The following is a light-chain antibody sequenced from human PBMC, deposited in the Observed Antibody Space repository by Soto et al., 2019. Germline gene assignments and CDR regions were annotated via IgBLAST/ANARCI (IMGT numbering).Light chain of an antibody. CDR1: QTISSW. CDR2: KAS. V-gene: IGKV1-5*03. J-gene: IGKJ1*01. Sequence: DIQMTQSPSTLSGSVGDRVTITCRASQTISSWLARYQQKPGKAPKLLIYKASTLKSGVPSRFSGNGSGTEFTLTISSLQPDDFATYYCQHYNSYSEALGQGTKVELK. CDR3: QHYNSYSEA.